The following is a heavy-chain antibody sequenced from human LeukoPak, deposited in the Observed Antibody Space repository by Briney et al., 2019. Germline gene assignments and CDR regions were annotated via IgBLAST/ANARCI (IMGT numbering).Heavy chain of an antibody. CDR2: IKSKTDGGTT. V-gene: IGHV3-15*01. Sequence: GGSLRLSCTASGFTFSNAWMNWVRQAPGKGLEWVDRIKSKTDGGTTEYAAPVKGRFTISRDDSKNTLYLQMSSLKTDDTAVYYCTTALVWESTFDYWGQGTLVTVSS. CDR1: GFTFSNAW. CDR3: TTALVWESTFDY. J-gene: IGHJ4*02. D-gene: IGHD1-26*01.